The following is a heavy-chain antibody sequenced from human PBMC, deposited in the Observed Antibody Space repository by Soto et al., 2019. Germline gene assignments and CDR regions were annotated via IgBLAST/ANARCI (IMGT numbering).Heavy chain of an antibody. V-gene: IGHV4-59*01. D-gene: IGHD3-16*02. CDR1: GGSISSYY. CDR2: IYYSGST. Sequence: SSETLSLTCTVSGGSISSYYWSWIRQPPGKGPEWIGYIYYSGSTNYNPSLKSRVTISVDTSKNQFSLRLTSVTAADTAVYYCARGPARGLRLGELSHRFDCWGQGTLVTVSS. CDR3: ARGPARGLRLGELSHRFDC. J-gene: IGHJ4*02.